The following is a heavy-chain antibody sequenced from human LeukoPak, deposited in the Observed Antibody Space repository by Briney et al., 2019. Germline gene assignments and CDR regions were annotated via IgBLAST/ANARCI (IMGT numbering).Heavy chain of an antibody. CDR1: GFTFSSYS. J-gene: IGHJ4*02. CDR3: ARDPDYYDSSVHFDY. V-gene: IGHV3-21*01. Sequence: GGSLRLSCAASGFTFSSYSMNWVRQAPGKGLKWVSSISSSSSYIYYADSVKGRFTISRDNAKNSLYLQMNSLRAEDTAVYYCARDPDYYDSSVHFDYWGQGTLVTVSS. CDR2: ISSSSSYI. D-gene: IGHD3-22*01.